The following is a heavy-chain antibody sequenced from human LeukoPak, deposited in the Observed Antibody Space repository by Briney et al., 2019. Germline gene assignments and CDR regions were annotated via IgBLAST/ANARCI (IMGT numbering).Heavy chain of an antibody. J-gene: IGHJ4*02. D-gene: IGHD3-10*01. CDR1: GYAFTICD. CDR2: MHPNSGNT. V-gene: IGHV1-8*01. Sequence: GASVKLSCKSSGYAFTICDINWGRLATGQGLELMGWMHPNSGNTGYAQKFQGRVTMTRNTSISIAYMELSSLGSEDSAVYYCARGLKVRGVPRFFYWGQGTLVTVSS. CDR3: ARGLKVRGVPRFFY.